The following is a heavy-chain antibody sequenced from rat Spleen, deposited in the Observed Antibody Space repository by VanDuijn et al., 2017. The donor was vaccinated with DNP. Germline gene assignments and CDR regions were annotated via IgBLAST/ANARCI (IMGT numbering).Heavy chain of an antibody. J-gene: IGHJ3*01. CDR1: GFSLTSYN. D-gene: IGHD1-12*02. Sequence: QVQLKESGPGLVQPSQTLSLTCTVSGFSLTSYNVHWVRQPTGKGLEWMGVIWTGGSTDYNSALKSRLSISRDTSKSQVFLKMNSLQTEDIATYYCARDDGSYYYAYWFAYWGQGTLVTVSS. CDR3: ARDDGSYYYAYWFAY. V-gene: IGHV2-30*01. CDR2: IWTGGST.